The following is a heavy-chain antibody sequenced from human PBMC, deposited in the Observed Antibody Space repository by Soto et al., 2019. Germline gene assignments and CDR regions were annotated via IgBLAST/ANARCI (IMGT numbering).Heavy chain of an antibody. CDR1: GFTFGSYA. D-gene: IGHD3-10*01. J-gene: IGHJ6*02. V-gene: IGHV3-23*01. CDR3: XKVGGESYYYYYGMDV. Sequence: GGSLRLSCAASGFTFGSYAMSWVRQAPGKGLEWVSAISGSGSNTYYADSVKGRFTISRDNLKKXLYLQMNSLRAXDXATXXXXKVGGESYYYYYGMDVWGRGTTVTVSS. CDR2: ISGSGSNT.